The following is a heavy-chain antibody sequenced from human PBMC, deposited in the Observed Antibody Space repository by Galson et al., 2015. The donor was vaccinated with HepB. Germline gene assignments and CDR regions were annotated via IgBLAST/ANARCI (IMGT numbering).Heavy chain of an antibody. D-gene: IGHD4-23*01. J-gene: IGHJ3*02. Sequence: SVMVSCKASGFTFNSHVLSWVRQAPGQGLEWLGGIIPRFDISNYAQRFQGRVTLTADESTTTAYMELSSLRSEDTAVYYCARGAITPIVNAFDICGQGTLVTVSS. CDR2: IIPRFDIS. CDR3: ARGAITPIVNAFDI. V-gene: IGHV1-69*13. CDR1: GFTFNSHV.